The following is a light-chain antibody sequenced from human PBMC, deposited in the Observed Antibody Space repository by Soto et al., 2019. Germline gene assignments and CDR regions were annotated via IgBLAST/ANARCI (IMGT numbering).Light chain of an antibody. J-gene: IGKJ1*01. CDR1: QSISIS. CDR3: QQYNTDPVI. V-gene: IGKV1-5*03. Sequence: DIQMTQSPSSLSASVGDRVTITCRASQSISISLAWYQQKPGKAPKLLIYQTSSLECGVPSRFSGSGSGTEFTLTISSLQPEDFATYYCQQYNTDPVIFGQGTKVEIK. CDR2: QTS.